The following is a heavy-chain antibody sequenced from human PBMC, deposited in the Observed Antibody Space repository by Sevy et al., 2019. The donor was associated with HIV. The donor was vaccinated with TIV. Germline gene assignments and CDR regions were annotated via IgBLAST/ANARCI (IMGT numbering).Heavy chain of an antibody. J-gene: IGHJ4*02. Sequence: ASVKVSCKASGYTFTSYNINWVRQAPGQGLDWMGRISGYNGDTLYAQKFQGRVTMTTDTSTNTAYMELRSLRSDDTAVYYCARASCSGGSCYQSGVYWGQGTLVTVSS. V-gene: IGHV1-18*04. CDR1: GYTFTSYN. D-gene: IGHD2-15*01. CDR2: ISGYNGDT. CDR3: ARASCSGGSCYQSGVY.